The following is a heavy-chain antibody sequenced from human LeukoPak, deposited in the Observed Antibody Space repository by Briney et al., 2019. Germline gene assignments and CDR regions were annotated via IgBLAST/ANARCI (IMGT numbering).Heavy chain of an antibody. V-gene: IGHV3-30*02. Sequence: GGSLRLSCAASGFTFSSYGMHWVRQAPGKGLEWVAFIRYDGSNKYYADSVKGRFTISRDNSKNTLYLQMNSLRAEDTAVYYCARDGGIAAAAYFDYWGQGTLVTVSS. CDR2: IRYDGSNK. CDR1: GFTFSSYG. J-gene: IGHJ4*02. D-gene: IGHD6-13*01. CDR3: ARDGGIAAAAYFDY.